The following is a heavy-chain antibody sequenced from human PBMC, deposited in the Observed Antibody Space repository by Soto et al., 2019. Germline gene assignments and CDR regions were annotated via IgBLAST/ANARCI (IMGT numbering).Heavy chain of an antibody. CDR1: GAALNSGNYY. CDR2: IYVTGAV. V-gene: IGHV4-31*03. D-gene: IGHD2-21*01. Sequence: SSETLSLTCSVSGAALNSGNYYWSWIRQVPGKGLEWIGHIYVTGAVDYNPSLRDRITISQDTSERQFSLNLRLVTAADTAVYYSARLRIATNTYKWFAPWGQGTLVTVPS. J-gene: IGHJ5*02. CDR3: ARLRIATNTYKWFAP.